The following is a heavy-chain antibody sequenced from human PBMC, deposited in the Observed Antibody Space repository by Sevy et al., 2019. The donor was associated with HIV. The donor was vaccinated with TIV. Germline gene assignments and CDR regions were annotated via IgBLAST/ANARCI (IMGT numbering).Heavy chain of an antibody. CDR2: IRYDGSNK. V-gene: IGHV3-33*01. CDR1: GFTLSSYG. Sequence: GGSLRLSCAAPGFTLSSYGMHWVRQAPGKGLEWVAVIRYDGSNKYYADSVKGRFTISRDNSKNTLYLQMNSLRAEDTAVYYCARDRLGITISAEWGGGMDVWGQGTTVTVSS. J-gene: IGHJ6*02. CDR3: ARDRLGITISAEWGGGMDV. D-gene: IGHD3-3*01.